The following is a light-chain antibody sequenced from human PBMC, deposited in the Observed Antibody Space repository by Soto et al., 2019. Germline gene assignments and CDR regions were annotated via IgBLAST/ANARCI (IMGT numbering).Light chain of an antibody. CDR1: QSVSSS. Sequence: DILLTHSPATLSLSPGERATLSCRASQSVSSSLAWYQQKPGQAPRLLIYDASNRATGIPARFSGSGSGTDFTLTISSLEPEDFAVYYCQQRSNWLFTFGPGTKVDIK. J-gene: IGKJ3*01. V-gene: IGKV3-11*01. CDR2: DAS. CDR3: QQRSNWLFT.